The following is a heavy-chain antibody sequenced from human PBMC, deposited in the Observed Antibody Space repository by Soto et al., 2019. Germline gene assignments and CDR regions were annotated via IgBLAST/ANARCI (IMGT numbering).Heavy chain of an antibody. Sequence: GSLRLSCAASGFTFSHYYMNWIRQPPGKGLEWIGEINHSGTINFNPSLKSRLTISLDTSKKHFSLKLSSVTDADTAAYYCARADRTLVTSYSLDVWGQGTTVTVSS. J-gene: IGHJ6*02. V-gene: IGHV4-34*01. CDR1: GFTFSHYY. CDR2: INHSGTI. D-gene: IGHD2-21*02. CDR3: ARADRTLVTSYSLDV.